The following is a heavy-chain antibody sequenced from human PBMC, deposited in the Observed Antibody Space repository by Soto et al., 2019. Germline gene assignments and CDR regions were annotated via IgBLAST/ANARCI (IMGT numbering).Heavy chain of an antibody. CDR1: GYTFTSYD. J-gene: IGHJ4*02. CDR2: MNPNSGNT. CDR3: ARALYGDNVDY. Sequence: QVQLVQSGAEVKKPGASVKVSCKASGYTFTSYDINWVPQATGQGLEGMGWMNPNSGNTGYEQKFQGRFTMTRNTSISTAYMKLSSLRSEDTAVYYCARALYGDNVDYWGQGTLVTVSS. D-gene: IGHD4-17*01. V-gene: IGHV1-8*01.